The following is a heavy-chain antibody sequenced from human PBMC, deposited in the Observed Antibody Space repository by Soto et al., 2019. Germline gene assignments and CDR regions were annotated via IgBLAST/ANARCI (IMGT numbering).Heavy chain of an antibody. CDR2: ISYDGSNK. CDR1: GFTFSSYA. V-gene: IGHV3-30*01. CDR3: AREGSSTGYYGMDL. D-gene: IGHD6-6*01. J-gene: IGHJ6*02. Sequence: QVQLVESGGGVVQPGRSLRLSCAASGFTFSSYAMHWVRQAPGKGLEWVAVISYDGSNKYYADSVKGRFTISRDNSKNTLYLQMNSLRAEDTAVYYCAREGSSTGYYGMDLWGQGTTVTVSS.